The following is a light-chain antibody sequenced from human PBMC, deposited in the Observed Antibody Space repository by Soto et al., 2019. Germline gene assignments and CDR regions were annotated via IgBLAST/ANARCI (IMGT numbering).Light chain of an antibody. V-gene: IGLV2-11*01. Sequence: QSALTQPRSVSGSPGQSVTISCTGTSSDVGGYNYVSWYQQHPCKAPKLMIYDVSKRPSGVPDRFSGSKSGNTASLTISGLQAEDEADYYCCSYAVTYYVFGTGTKLTVL. CDR2: DVS. J-gene: IGLJ1*01. CDR3: CSYAVTYYV. CDR1: SSDVGGYNY.